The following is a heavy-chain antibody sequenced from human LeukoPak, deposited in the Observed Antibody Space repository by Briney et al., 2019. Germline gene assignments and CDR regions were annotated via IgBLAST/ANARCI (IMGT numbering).Heavy chain of an antibody. CDR2: IKHDGNWK. V-gene: IGHV3-7*03. D-gene: IGHD3-22*01. Sequence: GGSLRLSCAASGSNFGNYYVSWVRQAPGKGLEWVANIKHDGNWKFYADSVKGRFTVSRDNSKNTPYLQMNSLQTEDTAVYYCATDFYDSTWGQGTLVTVSS. CDR3: ATDFYDST. CDR1: GSNFGNYY. J-gene: IGHJ5*02.